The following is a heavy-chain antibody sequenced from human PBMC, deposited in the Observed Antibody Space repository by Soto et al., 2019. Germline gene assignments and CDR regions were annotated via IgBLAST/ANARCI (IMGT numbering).Heavy chain of an antibody. J-gene: IGHJ3*02. V-gene: IGHV1-69*13. CDR3: ARDRVFYYDSSGYDAFDI. CDR1: GDTLSSYA. D-gene: IGHD3-22*01. CDR2: IIPIFGTA. Sequence: GPPVKVSCQDSGDTLSSYAISWVRQAPGQGLEWMGGIIPIFGTANYAQKFQGRVTITADESTSTAYMELSSLRSEDTAVYYCARDRVFYYDSSGYDAFDIWGQGTMVT.